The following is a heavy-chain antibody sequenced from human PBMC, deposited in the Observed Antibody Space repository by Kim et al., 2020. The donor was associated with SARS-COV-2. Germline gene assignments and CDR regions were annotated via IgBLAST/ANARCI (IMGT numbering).Heavy chain of an antibody. J-gene: IGHJ4*02. D-gene: IGHD4-4*01. V-gene: IGHV3-74*01. Sequence: ADAVKGRFTLSTDNAKSTLNLQMNSLRAEDTAVYYCTRDPDYSKGASFDYWGQGTLVTVSS. CDR3: TRDPDYSKGASFDY.